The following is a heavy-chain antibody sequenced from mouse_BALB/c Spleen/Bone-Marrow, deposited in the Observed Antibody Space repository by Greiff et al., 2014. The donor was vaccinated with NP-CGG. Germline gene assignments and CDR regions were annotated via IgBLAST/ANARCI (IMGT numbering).Heavy chain of an antibody. J-gene: IGHJ4*01. CDR2: ISSGGST. D-gene: IGHD1-2*01. V-gene: IGHV5-6-5*01. CDR1: GFTFSSYA. Sequence: VQVVESGGGLVKPGGSLKLSCAASGFTFSSYAMSWVRQTPEKRLEWVASISSGGSTYYPDSVKGRFTISRDNARNILYLQMSSLRSEDTAMYYCAREGGTTAHYYAMDYWGQGTSVTVSS. CDR3: AREGGTTAHYYAMDY.